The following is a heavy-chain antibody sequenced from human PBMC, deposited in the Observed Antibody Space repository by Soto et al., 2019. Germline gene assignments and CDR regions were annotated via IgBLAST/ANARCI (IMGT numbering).Heavy chain of an antibody. D-gene: IGHD6-13*01. CDR2: ISTDGRDK. V-gene: IGHV3-30*01. CDR1: GFTFGSYA. J-gene: IGHJ4*02. Sequence: GGSLRLSCAASGFTFGSYAMHWVGQGPGKGLEWVAVISTDGRDKYHADSVKGRFTISRDNSKNTLFLQMNSLRPEDTAVYYCAKDHDLAAAGYYFDYWGQGTLVTVSS. CDR3: AKDHDLAAAGYYFDY.